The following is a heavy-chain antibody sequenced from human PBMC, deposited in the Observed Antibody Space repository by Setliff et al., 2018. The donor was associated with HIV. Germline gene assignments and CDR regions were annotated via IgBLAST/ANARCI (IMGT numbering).Heavy chain of an antibody. CDR3: ARAEVAMVRGYDY. V-gene: IGHV3-48*03. J-gene: IGHJ4*02. Sequence: GESLKISCAASGFTFSSYEMNWVRQAPGQGLEWVSYISSGGRTIYYADSVKGRFTISRDNAKNSLYLQMNSLRAEDTAVYYCARAEVAMVRGYDYWGQGTLVTVSS. CDR1: GFTFSSYE. CDR2: ISSGGRTI. D-gene: IGHD3-10*01.